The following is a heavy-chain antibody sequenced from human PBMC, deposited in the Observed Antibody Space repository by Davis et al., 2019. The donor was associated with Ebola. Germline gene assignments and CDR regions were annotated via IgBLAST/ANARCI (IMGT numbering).Heavy chain of an antibody. Sequence: PGGSLRPSCAASGFTFSSYWISWVRQAPGRGLEWVANIKQDGSEKYYVDSVKGRFTISRDNAKNSLYLQMNSLRAEDTAVYYCAREAGSGWANWFDRWGQGTLVTVSS. V-gene: IGHV3-7*01. CDR3: AREAGSGWANWFDR. CDR1: GFTFSSYW. D-gene: IGHD6-19*01. CDR2: IKQDGSEK. J-gene: IGHJ5*02.